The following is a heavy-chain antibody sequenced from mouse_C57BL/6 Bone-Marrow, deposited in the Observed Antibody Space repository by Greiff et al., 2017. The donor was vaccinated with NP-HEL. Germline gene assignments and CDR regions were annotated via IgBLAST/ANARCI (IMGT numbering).Heavy chain of an antibody. CDR1: GYTFTSYW. CDR2: IYPGSGST. CDR3: ARSEYYFDY. Sequence: QVQLQQPGAELVKPGASVKMSCKASGYTFTSYWITWVKQRPGQGLEWIGDIYPGSGSTNYNEKFKSKATLTADTSSSTAYMQLRSLTSDDSAVYYCARSEYYFDYWGQGTTLTVSS. V-gene: IGHV1-55*01. J-gene: IGHJ2*01.